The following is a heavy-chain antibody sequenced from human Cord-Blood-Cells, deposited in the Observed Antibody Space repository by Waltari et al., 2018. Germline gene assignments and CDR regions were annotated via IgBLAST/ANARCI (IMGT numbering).Heavy chain of an antibody. CDR1: GYTFTGYY. CDR3: AREQYDFWSGYQSWYFDL. V-gene: IGHV1-2*02. CDR2: INPNSCGT. D-gene: IGHD3-3*01. J-gene: IGHJ2*01. Sequence: QVQLVQSGAEVKKPGASVKVSCKASGYTFTGYYMHWVRQAPGQGLEWMGWINPNSCGTNYAQKFQGRVTMTRDTSISTAYMELSRLRSDDTAVYYCAREQYDFWSGYQSWYFDLWGRGTLVTVSS.